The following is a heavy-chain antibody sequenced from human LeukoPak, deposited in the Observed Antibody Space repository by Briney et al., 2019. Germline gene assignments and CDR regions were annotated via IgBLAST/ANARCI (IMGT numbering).Heavy chain of an antibody. CDR3: AKESYGDKGFDY. D-gene: IGHD4-17*01. J-gene: IGHJ4*02. V-gene: IGHV3-9*01. CDR1: GFTFDDYA. Sequence: GGSLRLSCAASGFTFDDYAMPWVRHAPGKGLEWVSGISWNSGSIGYADSVKGRFTISRDNAKNSLYLQMNSLRAEDTALYYCAKESYGDKGFDYWGQGTLVTVSS. CDR2: ISWNSGSI.